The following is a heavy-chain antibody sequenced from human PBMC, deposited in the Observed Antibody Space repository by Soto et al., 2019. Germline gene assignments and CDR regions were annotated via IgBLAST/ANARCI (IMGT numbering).Heavy chain of an antibody. J-gene: IGHJ6*02. CDR3: TTAYSSGWYFPGGYYGMDV. D-gene: IGHD6-19*01. CDR2: IKSKTDGGTT. Sequence: GGSLRLSCAASGFTFSNAWMSWVRQAPGKGLEWVGRIKSKTDGGTTDYAAPVKGRFTISRDDSKNTLYLQMNSLKTEDTAVYYCTTAYSSGWYFPGGYYGMDVWGQGTTVTVSS. V-gene: IGHV3-15*01. CDR1: GFTFSNAW.